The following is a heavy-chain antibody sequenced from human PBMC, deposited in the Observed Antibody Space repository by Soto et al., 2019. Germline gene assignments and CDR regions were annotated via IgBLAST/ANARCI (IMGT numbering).Heavy chain of an antibody. V-gene: IGHV4-59*01. CDR3: ARDGGSL. Sequence: SETLSLTCAVYGGSFSGYYWSWIRQPPGKGLEWIGYIYYSGSTYYNPSLKSRVTISLDTSENQFSLKLTSVTAADTAVYYCARDGGSLWGHGILVTVSS. D-gene: IGHD2-15*01. CDR1: GGSFSGYY. CDR2: IYYSGST. J-gene: IGHJ4*01.